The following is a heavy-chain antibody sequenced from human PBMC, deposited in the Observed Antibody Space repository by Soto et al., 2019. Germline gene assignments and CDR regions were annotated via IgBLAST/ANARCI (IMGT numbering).Heavy chain of an antibody. D-gene: IGHD6-19*01. CDR2: IYYSGST. J-gene: IGHJ5*02. CDR3: AKVVTAVAGNPFDP. Sequence: PSETLSLTCTVSGGSISSGDYYWSWIRQPPGKGLEWIGYIYYSGSTYYNPSLKSRVTISVDTSKNQFSLKLSSVTAADTAVYYCAKVVTAVAGNPFDPWGQGTLVTVSS. CDR1: GGSISSGDYY. V-gene: IGHV4-30-4*01.